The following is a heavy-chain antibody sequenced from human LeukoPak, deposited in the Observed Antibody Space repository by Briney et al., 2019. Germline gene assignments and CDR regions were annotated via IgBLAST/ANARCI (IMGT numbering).Heavy chain of an antibody. CDR2: IKKDGSEK. CDR3: ARGLSGVTGYTYGRGIDY. CDR1: GFTFGSYW. J-gene: IGHJ4*02. Sequence: GGSLRLSCAASGFTFGSYWMNWVRQAPGKGLEWVANIKKDGSEKYYVDSVKGRFAISRDNAKTSLYLQMNSLRAEDTAVYYCARGLSGVTGYTYGRGIDYWGQGTLVTVSS. D-gene: IGHD5-18*01. V-gene: IGHV3-7*01.